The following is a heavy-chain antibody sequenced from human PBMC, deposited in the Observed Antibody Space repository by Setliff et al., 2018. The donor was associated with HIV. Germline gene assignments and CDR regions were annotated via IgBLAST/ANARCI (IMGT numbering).Heavy chain of an antibody. CDR2: ISGSGGST. D-gene: IGHD1-26*01. CDR1: GFTFNTYA. J-gene: IGHJ4*02. CDR3: AKEDNSGTYWGVGSFHY. V-gene: IGHV3-23*01. Sequence: GGSLRLSCAASGFTFNTYAMSWVRQAPGKGLEWVSVISGSGGSTFYADSVKGRFTISRDNSKNTLYLQMNRLRVEDTAVYYCAKEDNSGTYWGVGSFHYWGQGTLVTVSS.